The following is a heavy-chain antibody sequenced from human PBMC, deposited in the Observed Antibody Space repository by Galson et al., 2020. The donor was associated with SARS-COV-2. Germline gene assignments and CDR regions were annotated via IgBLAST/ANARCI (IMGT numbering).Heavy chain of an antibody. Sequence: GESLKISCAASGFTFSNYWTSWVRQAPGKGLEWVAHINEDGGEKYYVDSVKGRFTISRDNAKSSLYLQMSSLRVEDTAVYHCARVSHAMDVWGQGTTVTVS. CDR1: GFTFSNYW. CDR2: INEDGGEK. J-gene: IGHJ6*02. V-gene: IGHV3-7*01. CDR3: ARVSHAMDV.